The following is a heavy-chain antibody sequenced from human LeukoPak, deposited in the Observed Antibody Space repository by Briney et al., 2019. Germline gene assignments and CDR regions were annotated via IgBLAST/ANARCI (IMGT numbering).Heavy chain of an antibody. D-gene: IGHD3-10*01. J-gene: IGHJ6*03. V-gene: IGHV4-39*07. CDR3: ARTAGVRGMSYYYYMDV. CDR1: GGSISSSSYY. CDR2: IYYSGST. Sequence: SETLSLTCTVSGGSISSSSYYWGWIRQPPGKGLEWIGSIYYSGSTYYNPSLKSRVTISVDTSKNQFSLKLSSVTAADTAVYYCARTAGVRGMSYYYYMDVWGKGTTVTISS.